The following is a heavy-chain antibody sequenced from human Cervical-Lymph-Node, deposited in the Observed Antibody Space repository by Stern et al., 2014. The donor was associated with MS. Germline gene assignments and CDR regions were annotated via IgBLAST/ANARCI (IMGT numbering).Heavy chain of an antibody. CDR1: GYSFATYW. CDR2: IHPGDSDT. D-gene: IGHD5-18*01. V-gene: IGHV5-51*03. J-gene: IGHJ6*02. CDR3: ARPGDDTAKYGLDV. Sequence: EVQLLESGAEVKKPGESLQISCKGSGYSFATYWIGWVRQMPGKGLEWMGIIHPGDSDTRYSPSFQGQVTISADKSISTAYLHWSSLKASDTAMYYCARPGDDTAKYGLDVWGQGTTVTVSS.